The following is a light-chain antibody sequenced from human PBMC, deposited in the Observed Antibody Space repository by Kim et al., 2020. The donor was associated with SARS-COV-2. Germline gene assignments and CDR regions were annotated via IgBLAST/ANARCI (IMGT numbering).Light chain of an antibody. CDR3: SSYTRSSTNYV. CDR2: AVS. V-gene: IGLV2-14*03. J-gene: IGLJ1*01. Sequence: QSITLSRTGTSSDVGSYNYVSWYQQHPGKAPKLMIYAVSNRPSGVSNRFSGSKSGNTASLTISGLQAEDEADYYCSSYTRSSTNYVFGTGTQLTVL. CDR1: SSDVGSYNY.